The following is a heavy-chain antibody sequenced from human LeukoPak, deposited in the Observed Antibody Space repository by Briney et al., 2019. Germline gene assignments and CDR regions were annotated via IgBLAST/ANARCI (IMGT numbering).Heavy chain of an antibody. CDR2: ISYDGNNK. J-gene: IGHJ4*02. Sequence: GGSLRLSCAASGFRFSSNWMSWVRQAPGKGLEWVAVISYDGNNKYYADSVKGRFTISRDNSKDTLFLQMNSLRAEDTAVYYCAKGVDYCSGGSCPADYWGPGTLVTVSS. V-gene: IGHV3-30*18. CDR3: AKGVDYCSGGSCPADY. CDR1: GFRFSSNW. D-gene: IGHD2-15*01.